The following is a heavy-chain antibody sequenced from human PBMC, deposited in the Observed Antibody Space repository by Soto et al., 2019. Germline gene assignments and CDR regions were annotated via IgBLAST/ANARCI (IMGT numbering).Heavy chain of an antibody. D-gene: IGHD3-22*01. CDR3: GRQIYDSSGYYYAY. J-gene: IGHJ4*02. V-gene: IGHV4-39*01. CDR2: IYSLGNT. Sequence: PSETMSLTSTVAGGYSISSFYYWGWIHQPPGQGLEWLGTIYSLGNTYYNPSLKSRVTISVDKSKSQLFLKLSSVTAPDTAVYYCGRQIYDSSGYYYAYWGQGTLVTVSS. CDR1: GGYSISSFYY.